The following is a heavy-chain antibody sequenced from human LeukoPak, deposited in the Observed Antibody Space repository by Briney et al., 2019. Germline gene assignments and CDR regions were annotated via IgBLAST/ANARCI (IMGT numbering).Heavy chain of an antibody. CDR3: ARSQDSSGFY. D-gene: IGHD3-22*01. CDR1: GYTLTELS. J-gene: IGHJ4*02. CDR2: IIPIFGTA. V-gene: IGHV1-69*13. Sequence: SVKVSCKVSGYTLTELSMHWVRQAPGQGLEWMGGIIPIFGTANYAQKFQGRVTITADESTSTAYMELSSLRSEDTAVYYCARSQDSSGFYWGQGTLVTVSS.